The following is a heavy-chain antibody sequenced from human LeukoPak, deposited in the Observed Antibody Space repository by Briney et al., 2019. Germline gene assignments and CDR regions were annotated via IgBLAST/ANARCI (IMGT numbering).Heavy chain of an antibody. D-gene: IGHD3-10*01. Sequence: SQTLSLTCTVSGGSISSGGYYWSWIRQHPGKGLEWIGYIYYSGSTYYNPSLKSRVTISVDTSKNQFSLKLSSVTAADTAVYYCARFRAGGVWRGSGGDLVDIPPQGEYYFDYWGQGTLVTVSS. V-gene: IGHV4-31*03. CDR3: ARFRAGGVWRGSGGDLVDIPPQGEYYFDY. CDR2: IYYSGST. CDR1: GGSISSGGYY. J-gene: IGHJ4*02.